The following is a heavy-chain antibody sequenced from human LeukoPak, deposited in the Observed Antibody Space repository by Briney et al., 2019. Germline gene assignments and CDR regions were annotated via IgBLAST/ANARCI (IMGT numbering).Heavy chain of an antibody. V-gene: IGHV3-48*03. CDR1: GFTFSSYE. CDR3: ARVAGWETYFDY. CDR2: ISSSGSTI. Sequence: GGSLRLSCAASGFTFSSYEMNWVRQAPGKGLEWVSYISSSGSTIYYADSVKGRFTISRDNAKNSLYLQMNSLRAEDTAVYYCARVAGWETYFDYWGQGTLVTVSS. D-gene: IGHD6-19*01. J-gene: IGHJ4*02.